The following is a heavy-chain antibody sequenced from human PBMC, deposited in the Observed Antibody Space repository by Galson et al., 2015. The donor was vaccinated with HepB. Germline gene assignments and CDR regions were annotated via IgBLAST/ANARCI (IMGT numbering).Heavy chain of an antibody. D-gene: IGHD6-25*01. CDR2: ISAYNGDT. V-gene: IGHV1-18*01. CDR3: ARDPSNTSGWQQYFDY. Sequence: SVKVSCKASGYTFTNYGISWVRQAPGQGLEWMGWISAYNGDTNYAQTFQGRVTMTTDTSTSTAYMELRSLTSDDTAMYYCARDPSNTSGWQQYFDYWGQGALLTVSS. J-gene: IGHJ4*02. CDR1: GYTFTNYG.